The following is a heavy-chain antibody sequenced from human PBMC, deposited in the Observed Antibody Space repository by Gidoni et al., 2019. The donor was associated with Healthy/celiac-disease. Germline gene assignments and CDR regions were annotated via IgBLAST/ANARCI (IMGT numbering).Heavy chain of an antibody. CDR3: AKEGCTNGVCLYGMDV. D-gene: IGHD2-8*01. V-gene: IGHV3-9*01. CDR1: GFTFDDYA. CDR2: ISWNSGSI. J-gene: IGHJ6*02. Sequence: EVQLVESGGGLVHHGRSLRLSCAASGFTFDDYAMHWVRQAPGKGLEWGSGISWNSGSIGYADSVKGRFTISRDNAKNSLYLQMNSLRAEDTALYYCAKEGCTNGVCLYGMDVWGQGTTVTVSS.